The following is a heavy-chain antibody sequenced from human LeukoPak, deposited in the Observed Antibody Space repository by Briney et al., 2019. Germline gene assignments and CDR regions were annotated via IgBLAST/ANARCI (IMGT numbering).Heavy chain of an antibody. V-gene: IGHV3-11*01. D-gene: IGHD3-22*01. J-gene: IGHJ4*02. CDR3: ARYDSSGYYYNDY. Sequence: GGSLRLSCAASGFTFSDYYMSWIRQAPGKGLEWVSYISSSGSTIYYADSVKGRFTISRGNAKNSLYLQMNSLRAEDTAVYYCARYDSSGYYYNDYWGQGTLVTVSS. CDR2: ISSSGSTI. CDR1: GFTFSDYY.